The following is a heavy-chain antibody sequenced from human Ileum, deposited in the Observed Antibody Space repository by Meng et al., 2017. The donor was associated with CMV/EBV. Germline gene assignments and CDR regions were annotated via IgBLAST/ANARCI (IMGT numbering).Heavy chain of an antibody. CDR1: GGSITGYY. J-gene: IGHJ4*02. Sequence: CAVSGGSITGYYCSWIRQPPEKGLEWIGEINYSESTNYNPSLNSRVTISVDTFKNQCSLKLRSVTAADTAVYYCARRVGSGKYYFDYWSQGTLVTVSS. V-gene: IGHV4-34*01. D-gene: IGHD3-10*01. CDR3: ARRVGSGKYYFDY. CDR2: INYSEST.